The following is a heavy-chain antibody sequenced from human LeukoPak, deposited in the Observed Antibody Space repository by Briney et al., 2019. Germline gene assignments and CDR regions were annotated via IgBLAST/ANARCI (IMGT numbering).Heavy chain of an antibody. CDR3: STGGYFLDY. Sequence: PGRSLRLSCATSGFTFSNAWMNWVRQAPGKGLEWVGRVKSKADGGTIDYAAPVKGRFTISRDDSKNTVYLQMNSLKTEDTAVYYCSTGGYFLDYWGQGTLVTVSS. CDR1: GFTFSNAW. CDR2: VKSKADGGTI. D-gene: IGHD2/OR15-2a*01. V-gene: IGHV3-15*05. J-gene: IGHJ4*02.